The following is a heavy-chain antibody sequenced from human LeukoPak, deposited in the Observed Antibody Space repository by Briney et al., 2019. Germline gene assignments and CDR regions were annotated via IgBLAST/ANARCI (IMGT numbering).Heavy chain of an antibody. CDR1: GFTFSSYS. CDR3: ARDRAKRVAATDDY. J-gene: IGHJ4*02. V-gene: IGHV3-21*01. D-gene: IGHD2-15*01. CDR2: ISSSSSYI. Sequence: GGSLRLSCAASGFTFSSYSMNWVRQAPGKGLEWVSSISSSSSYIYYADSVKGRFTISRDNAKNSLYLQMNSLRAEDTAVYYCARDRAKRVAATDDYWGQGTLVTVSS.